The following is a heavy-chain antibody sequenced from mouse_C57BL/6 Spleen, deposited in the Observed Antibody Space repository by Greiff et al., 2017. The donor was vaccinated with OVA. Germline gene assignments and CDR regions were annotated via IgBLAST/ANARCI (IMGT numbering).Heavy chain of an antibody. D-gene: IGHD2-4*01. CDR2: INPSNGGT. V-gene: IGHV1-53*01. J-gene: IGHJ4*01. CDR3: ARCDYYDYEEGAMDY. Sequence: QVQLQQPGPELVKPGASVKLSCKASGYTFTSYWMHWVKQRPGQGLEWIGNINPSNGGTNYNEKFKSKATLTVDKSSSTAYMQLSSLTSEDSAVYYCARCDYYDYEEGAMDYWGQGTSVTVSS. CDR1: GYTFTSYW.